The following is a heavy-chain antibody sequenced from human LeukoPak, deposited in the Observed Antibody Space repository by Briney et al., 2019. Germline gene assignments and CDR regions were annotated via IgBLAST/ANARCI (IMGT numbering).Heavy chain of an antibody. CDR3: ARRYYDILTGDYWYFDL. V-gene: IGHV4-59*01. CDR2: IYYSGST. J-gene: IGHJ2*01. CDR1: GGSISNYY. Sequence: SETLSLTCTISGGSISNYYWSWIRQPPGNTLEWIGYIYYSGSTSNNPSLKSRVTISVDTSKNQFSLKLSSVTAADTAVYYCARRYYDILTGDYWYFDLWGRGTLVTVSS. D-gene: IGHD3-9*01.